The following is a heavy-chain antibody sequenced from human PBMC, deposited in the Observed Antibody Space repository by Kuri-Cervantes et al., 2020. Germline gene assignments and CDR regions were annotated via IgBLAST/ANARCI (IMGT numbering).Heavy chain of an antibody. V-gene: IGHV3-9*01. CDR2: ISWNSGSI. J-gene: IGHJ3*02. Sequence: SLKISCAASGFTFDDYAMRWVRQAPGKGLEWVSGISWNSGSIGYADSVKGRFTISRDNAKNSLYLQMNSLRAEDTAVYYCARDSGQDAFDIWGQGTMVTVSS. CDR3: ARDSGQDAFDI. CDR1: GFTFDDYA.